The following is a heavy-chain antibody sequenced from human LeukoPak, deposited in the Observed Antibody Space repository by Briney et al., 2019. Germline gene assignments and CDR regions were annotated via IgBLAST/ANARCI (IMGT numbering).Heavy chain of an antibody. Sequence: GGSLRLSCAASGFTFSSYWMSWVRQAPGKGLEWVANIKQDGSEKYYVDSVKGRFTISRDNAKNSLYLQTNSLRAEDTAVYYCARELWFGELLGGAFDIWGQGTMVTVSS. CDR2: IKQDGSEK. V-gene: IGHV3-7*01. D-gene: IGHD3-10*01. J-gene: IGHJ3*02. CDR1: GFTFSSYW. CDR3: ARELWFGELLGGAFDI.